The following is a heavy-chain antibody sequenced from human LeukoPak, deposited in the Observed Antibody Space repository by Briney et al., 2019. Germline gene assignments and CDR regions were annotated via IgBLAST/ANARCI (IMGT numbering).Heavy chain of an antibody. CDR2: IYYSGST. Sequence: SETLSPTCTVSGGSISSYYWSWIRQPPGKGLEWIGYIYYSGSTNYNPSLKSRVTISVDTSKNQFSLKLSSVTAADTAVYYCALYGSGSYYNELWFDPWGQGTLVTVSS. CDR1: GGSISSYY. V-gene: IGHV4-59*01. J-gene: IGHJ5*02. CDR3: ALYGSGSYYNELWFDP. D-gene: IGHD3-10*01.